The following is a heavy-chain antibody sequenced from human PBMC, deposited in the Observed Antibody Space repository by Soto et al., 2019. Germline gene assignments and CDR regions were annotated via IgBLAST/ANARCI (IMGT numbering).Heavy chain of an antibody. J-gene: IGHJ5*02. V-gene: IGHV3-48*02. D-gene: IGHD5-18*01. CDR1: GFIFSIYS. CDR3: ARNVDTAMVTRWFDP. Sequence: EVQLVESGGDLVQPGGSLRISCGASGFIFSIYSMNWVRQAPGKGLEWVAYTNADGGTIHYADSVRGRFTISRDNAKNSLYLQMNSLRHEDTAVYYCARNVDTAMVTRWFDPWGQGTLVTVSS. CDR2: TNADGGTI.